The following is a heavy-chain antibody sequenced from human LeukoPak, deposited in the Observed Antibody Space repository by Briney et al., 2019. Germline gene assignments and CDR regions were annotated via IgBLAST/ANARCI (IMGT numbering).Heavy chain of an antibody. CDR2: IRYDGSNK. CDR1: GFTFSSYG. V-gene: IGHV3-30*02. Sequence: GGSLRLSCAASGFTFSSYGMHWVRQAPGKGLEWVAFIRYDGSNKYYADSVKGRFTISRDNAKNSLYLQMNSLRAEDTAVYYCARADWDTAMIDYWGQGTLVTVSS. CDR3: ARADWDTAMIDY. D-gene: IGHD5-18*01. J-gene: IGHJ4*02.